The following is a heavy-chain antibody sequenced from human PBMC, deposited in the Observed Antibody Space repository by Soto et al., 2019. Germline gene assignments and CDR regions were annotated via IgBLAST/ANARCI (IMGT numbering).Heavy chain of an antibody. Sequence: SETLSLTCTVSGGSISSGDYYWSWIRQPPGKGLEWIGYIYYSGSTYYNPSLKSRVTISVDTSKNQFSLKLSSVTAAGTAVYYCARYIAARPLKAFDYWGQGTLVTVSS. V-gene: IGHV4-30-4*01. CDR2: IYYSGST. CDR3: ARYIAARPLKAFDY. CDR1: GGSISSGDYY. D-gene: IGHD6-6*01. J-gene: IGHJ4*02.